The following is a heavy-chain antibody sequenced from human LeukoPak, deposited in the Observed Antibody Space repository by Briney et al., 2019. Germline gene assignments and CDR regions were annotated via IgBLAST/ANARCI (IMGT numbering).Heavy chain of an antibody. CDR3: ARATRGSYWGYYYYYYMDV. V-gene: IGHV4-59*12. CDR2: IYYSGST. Sequence: SETLSLTCTVSGGSISSYYWSWIRQPPGKGLEWIGYIYYSGSTNYNPSLKSRVTTSVDTSKNQFSLKLSSVTAADTAVYYCARATRGSYWGYYYYYYMDVWGKGTTVTVSS. J-gene: IGHJ6*03. CDR1: GGSISSYY. D-gene: IGHD1-26*01.